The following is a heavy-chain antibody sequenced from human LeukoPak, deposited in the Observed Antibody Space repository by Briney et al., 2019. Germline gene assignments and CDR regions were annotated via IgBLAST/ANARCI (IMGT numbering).Heavy chain of an antibody. CDR2: ISAYNGNT. V-gene: IGHV1-18*01. CDR1: GYTFTNYG. J-gene: IGHJ4*02. D-gene: IGHD4-23*01. CDR3: ARGAHGYFGYGGNHYFDY. Sequence: ASVKVSCKAFGYTFTNYGINWVRQAPGQGLEWMGWISAYNGNTDYAQKFQGRVTMTTDTSTTTAYMELRSLRSDDTAVYYCARGAHGYFGYGGNHYFDYWGQGTLVTVSS.